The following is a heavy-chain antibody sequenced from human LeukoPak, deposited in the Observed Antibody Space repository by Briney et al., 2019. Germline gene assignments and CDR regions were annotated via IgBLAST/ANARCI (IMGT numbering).Heavy chain of an antibody. Sequence: GGSLRLSCAASGFTFSSYALRWVRQAPGKGLEWVALMSFDGNNKWYADSVKGRFTISRDNSKNTLYLQMNSLRAEDTAVYYCASPMTDYWGQGTLVTVSS. V-gene: IGHV3-30*04. J-gene: IGHJ4*02. D-gene: IGHD3-22*01. CDR1: GFTFSSYA. CDR3: ASPMTDY. CDR2: MSFDGNNK.